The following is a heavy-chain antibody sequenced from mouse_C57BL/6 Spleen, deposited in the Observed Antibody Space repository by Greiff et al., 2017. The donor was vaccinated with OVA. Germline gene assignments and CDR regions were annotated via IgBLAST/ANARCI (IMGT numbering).Heavy chain of an antibody. CDR3: ARSLLAMDY. Sequence: EVNVVESGGGLVQPGGSLSLSCAASGFTFTDYYMSWVRQPPGKALEWLGFIRNKANGYTTEYSASVKGRFTISRDNSQSILYLQMNALRAEDSATYYCARSLLAMDYWGQGTSVTVSS. CDR1: GFTFTDYY. D-gene: IGHD1-1*01. CDR2: IRNKANGYTT. V-gene: IGHV7-3*01. J-gene: IGHJ4*01.